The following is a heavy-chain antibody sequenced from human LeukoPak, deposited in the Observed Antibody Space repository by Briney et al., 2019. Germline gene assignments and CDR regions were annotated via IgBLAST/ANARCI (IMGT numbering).Heavy chain of an antibody. J-gene: IGHJ4*02. V-gene: IGHV3-21*01. CDR1: GFTFSTSS. D-gene: IGHD2-2*02. Sequence: GGSLRLSCAASGFTFSTSSMNWVRQVPGKGLEWVSSISSASTFIHYANSVKGRFTISRDNANKSVYLQMNSLRAEDTAVYYCARDDCSSPRCYTVDYWGQGILVTVSS. CDR3: ARDDCSSPRCYTVDY. CDR2: ISSASTFI.